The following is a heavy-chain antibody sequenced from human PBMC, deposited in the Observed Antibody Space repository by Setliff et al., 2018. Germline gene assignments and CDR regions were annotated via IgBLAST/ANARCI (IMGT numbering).Heavy chain of an antibody. CDR1: GASISANHY. D-gene: IGHD3-3*01. V-gene: IGHV4-39*01. J-gene: IGHJ4*02. Sequence: SETLSLTCTVSGASISANHYWGWIRQTPGKGLEWIGSISYGGNTYYDPSLKSRVTISVDTSNNQFTLNLRSVTAADTAMYYCARHFRSSKVQFLEYLTDYYFDSWGQGTLVTVSS. CDR3: ARHFRSSKVQFLEYLTDYYFDS. CDR2: ISYGGNT.